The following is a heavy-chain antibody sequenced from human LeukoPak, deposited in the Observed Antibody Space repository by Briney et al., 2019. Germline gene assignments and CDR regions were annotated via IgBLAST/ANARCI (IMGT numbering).Heavy chain of an antibody. V-gene: IGHV3-21*01. CDR3: ARGRSSGYDYGTVEVPYYFDY. J-gene: IGHJ4*02. Sequence: KSGGSLRLSCAASGFTFSSYSMNWVRQAPGKGLEWVSSISSSSSYIYYADSVKGRFTISRDNSKNTLYLQMNSLRAEDTAVYYCARGRSSGYDYGTVEVPYYFDYWGQGTLVTVSS. D-gene: IGHD5-12*01. CDR1: GFTFSSYS. CDR2: ISSSSSYI.